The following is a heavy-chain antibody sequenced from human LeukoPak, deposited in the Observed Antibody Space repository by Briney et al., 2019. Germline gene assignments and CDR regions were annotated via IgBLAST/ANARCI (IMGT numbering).Heavy chain of an antibody. CDR3: ARDSITIFGVVNPRRFYFDY. CDR1: GGTFSSYA. V-gene: IGHV1-69*13. CDR2: IIPIFGTA. J-gene: IGHJ4*02. Sequence: SVKVSCKASGGTFSSYAISWVRQAPGQGLEWMGGIIPIFGTANYAQKFQGRVTITADESTSTAYMELSSLRSEDTAVYYCARDSITIFGVVNPRRFYFDYWGQGTLVTVSS. D-gene: IGHD3-3*01.